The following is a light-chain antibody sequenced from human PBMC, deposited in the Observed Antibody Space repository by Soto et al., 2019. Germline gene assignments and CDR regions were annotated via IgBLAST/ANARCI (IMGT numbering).Light chain of an antibody. Sequence: QSALTQPASVSGSPGQSITISCTGTSSDVGGYNYVSWYQLHPGKAPNLMIYDVSNRPSGVSNRFSGSKSGGTASLTISGLQAEDEADYFCSSYTSSSTLYVFGTGTKLTVL. CDR3: SSYTSSSTLYV. V-gene: IGLV2-14*03. CDR2: DVS. CDR1: SSDVGGYNY. J-gene: IGLJ1*01.